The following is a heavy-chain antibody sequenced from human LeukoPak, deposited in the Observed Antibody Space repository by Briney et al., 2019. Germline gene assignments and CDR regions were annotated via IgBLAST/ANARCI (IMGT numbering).Heavy chain of an antibody. Sequence: GASVKVSCKASGGTFSSYAISWVRQAPGQGLEWMGWMNPNSGNTGYAQKFQGRVTMTRNTSISTAYMELSSLRSEDTAVYYCARDPRPSKWIQLWSEGYYFDYWGQGTLVTVSS. CDR3: ARDPRPSKWIQLWSEGYYFDY. V-gene: IGHV1-8*02. D-gene: IGHD5-18*01. J-gene: IGHJ4*02. CDR2: MNPNSGNT. CDR1: GGTFSSYA.